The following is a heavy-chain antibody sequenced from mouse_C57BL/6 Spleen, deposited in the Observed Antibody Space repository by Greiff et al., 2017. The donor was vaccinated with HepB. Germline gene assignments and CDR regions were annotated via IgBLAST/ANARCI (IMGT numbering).Heavy chain of an antibody. V-gene: IGHV1-26*01. Sequence: EVQLQQSGPELVKPGASVKISCKASGYTFTDYYMNWVKQSHGKSLEWIGDINPNNGGTSYNQKFKGKATLTVDKSSSTAYMELRSLTSEDSAVYYCAREYSNPEGAMDYWGQGTSVTVSS. J-gene: IGHJ4*01. CDR2: INPNNGGT. D-gene: IGHD2-5*01. CDR1: GYTFTDYY. CDR3: AREYSNPEGAMDY.